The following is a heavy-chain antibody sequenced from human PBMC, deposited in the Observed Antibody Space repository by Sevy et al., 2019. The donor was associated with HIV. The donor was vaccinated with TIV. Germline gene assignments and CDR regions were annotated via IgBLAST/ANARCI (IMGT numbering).Heavy chain of an antibody. V-gene: IGHV4-39*01. Sequence: SETLSLTCTVSGGSINTIAYYWGWVRQPPGKGLEWIGSISYSGSSYYNPSLKSRVTISVDTSKNQFSLNLSPVTAADTGTAADTAIYYCVRHLFHDFAWGSHRYRDAFDLWGQGTLVTVSS. D-gene: IGHD3-16*02. CDR2: ISYSGSS. CDR1: GGSINTIAYY. CDR3: TAIYYCVRHLFHDFAWGSHRYRDAFDL. J-gene: IGHJ3*01.